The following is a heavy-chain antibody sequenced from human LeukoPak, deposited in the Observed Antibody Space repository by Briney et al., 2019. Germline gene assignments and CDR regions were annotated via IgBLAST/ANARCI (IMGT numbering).Heavy chain of an antibody. CDR3: ARGGLLAPDAFDI. CDR1: GFTFSSYA. CDR2: ISYDGSNK. V-gene: IGHV3-30*04. Sequence: PSGGSLRLSCAASGFTFSSYAMHWVRQAPGKGLEWVAVISYDGSNKYYADSVKGRFTISRDNSKNTLYLQMNSLRAEDTAVYYCARGGLLAPDAFDIWGQGTMVTVSS. J-gene: IGHJ3*02. D-gene: IGHD2-8*02.